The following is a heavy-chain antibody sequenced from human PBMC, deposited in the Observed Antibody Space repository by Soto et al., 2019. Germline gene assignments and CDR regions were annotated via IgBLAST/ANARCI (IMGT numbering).Heavy chain of an antibody. D-gene: IGHD5-18*01. J-gene: IGHJ4*02. V-gene: IGHV3-7*01. CDR2: IHGDGGKI. Sequence: GGSLRLSCAASGFMFSAYWMSWVRQAPGKGLEWVTNIHGDGGKIYYVDSVKGRFTISRDNAKRSLYLQMNSLRAEDTAVYYCARDFYGGYTYGPGDYWGQGALVTVSS. CDR1: GFMFSAYW. CDR3: ARDFYGGYTYGPGDY.